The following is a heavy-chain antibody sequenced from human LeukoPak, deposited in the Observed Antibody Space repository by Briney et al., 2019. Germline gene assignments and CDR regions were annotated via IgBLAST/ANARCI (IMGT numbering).Heavy chain of an antibody. J-gene: IGHJ4*02. D-gene: IGHD3-10*01. Sequence: SETLSLTCTVSGGSISSGSYYWSWIRQPAGKGLEWIGRIYTSGSTNYNPSLKSRVTISVDTSKNQFSLKLSSVTAADTAVYYCARFNHYYGSGSYYRGDYWGQGTLVTVSS. V-gene: IGHV4-61*02. CDR3: ARFNHYYGSGSYYRGDY. CDR2: IYTSGST. CDR1: GGSISSGSYY.